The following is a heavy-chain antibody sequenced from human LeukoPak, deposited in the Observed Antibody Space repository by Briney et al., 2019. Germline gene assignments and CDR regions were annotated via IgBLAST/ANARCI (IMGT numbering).Heavy chain of an antibody. D-gene: IGHD3-16*02. V-gene: IGHV4-4*07. CDR2: IYTSGST. CDR1: GGSISSYY. J-gene: IGHJ4*02. CDR3: ARIGGHTYYDYVWGSYRRPYYFDY. Sequence: SETLSLTCTVSGGSISSYYWSWIRQPAGKGLEWIGRIYTSGSTNYNPSLKSRVTMSVDTSKNQFSLKLSSVTAADTAVYYCARIGGHTYYDYVWGSYRRPYYFDYWGQGTLVTVSS.